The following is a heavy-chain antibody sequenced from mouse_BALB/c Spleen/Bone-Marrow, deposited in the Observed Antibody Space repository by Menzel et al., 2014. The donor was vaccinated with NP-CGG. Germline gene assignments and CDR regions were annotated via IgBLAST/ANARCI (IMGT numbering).Heavy chain of an antibody. CDR3: ARRGEYYGAMDY. J-gene: IGHJ4*01. CDR2: INPTNGRS. Sequence: LQESGAELVKPGASVKLSCRASGYTFNNYWMHWVKQRPGQGLEWIGEINPTNGRSNYNEKFKRKATLTVDKSSSAAYMQLSSLTSEDSAVYYCARRGEYYGAMDYWGQGTSVTVSS. D-gene: IGHD1-1*01. V-gene: IGHV1S81*02. CDR1: GYTFNNYW.